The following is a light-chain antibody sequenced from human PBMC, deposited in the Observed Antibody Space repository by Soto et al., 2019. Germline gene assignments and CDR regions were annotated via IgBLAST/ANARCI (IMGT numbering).Light chain of an antibody. V-gene: IGKV3-15*01. CDR3: QHYNSWPRIA. CDR1: QSASTN. Sequence: EIVLTQSPVTLSVSPGERATLFCRASQSASTNLAWYQHKPGQAPRLLIYGASTRATAIPARFSGSGSGTEFTLTINSLESEDFAVYYCQHYNSWPRIAFGQGTRLEIQ. CDR2: GAS. J-gene: IGKJ5*01.